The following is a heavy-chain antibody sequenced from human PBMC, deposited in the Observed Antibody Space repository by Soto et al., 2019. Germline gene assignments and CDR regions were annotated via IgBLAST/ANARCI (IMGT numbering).Heavy chain of an antibody. D-gene: IGHD3-22*01. J-gene: IGHJ6*02. CDR2: ISAYNGNT. V-gene: IGHV1-18*04. CDR1: GYTFTSYG. Sequence: QVQLVQSGAEVKKPGASVKVSCKASGYTFTSYGISWVRQAPGQGLEWMGWISAYNGNTNYAQKLQGRVTMTTHTSTSTAYMELRSQRSDDTAVYYCARDGDSGGYFYYSGMDVWGQGTTVTVSS. CDR3: ARDGDSGGYFYYSGMDV.